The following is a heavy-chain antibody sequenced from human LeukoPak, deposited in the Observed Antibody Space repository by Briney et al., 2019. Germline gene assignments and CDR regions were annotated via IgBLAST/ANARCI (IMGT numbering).Heavy chain of an antibody. Sequence: SQTLSLTCTVSGGSISSGGYYWSWIRQHPGKGLEWIGYIYYSGSTYYNPSLKSRVTISVDTSKNQFSLKLSSVTAADTPVYYCARLDIVFYGMDVWGQGTTVTVSS. CDR2: IYYSGST. CDR1: GGSISSGGYY. J-gene: IGHJ6*02. D-gene: IGHD5/OR15-5a*01. V-gene: IGHV4-31*03. CDR3: ARLDIVFYGMDV.